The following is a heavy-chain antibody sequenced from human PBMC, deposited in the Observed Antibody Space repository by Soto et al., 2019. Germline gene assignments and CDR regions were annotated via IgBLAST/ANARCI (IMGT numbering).Heavy chain of an antibody. D-gene: IGHD6-6*01. CDR1: GFTFSSYA. Sequence: GGSLRLSCAASGFTFSSYAMSWVRQAPGKGLEWVSAISGSGGSTYYADSVKGRFTISRDNSKNTLYLQMNSLRAEDTAVYYCAKAGDQMEQLVYSYYYGMDVWGQGTTVTV. V-gene: IGHV3-23*01. J-gene: IGHJ6*02. CDR3: AKAGDQMEQLVYSYYYGMDV. CDR2: ISGSGGST.